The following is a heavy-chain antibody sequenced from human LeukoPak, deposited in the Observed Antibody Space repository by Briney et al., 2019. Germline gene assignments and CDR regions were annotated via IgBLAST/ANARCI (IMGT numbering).Heavy chain of an antibody. V-gene: IGHV3-30*18. CDR2: ISYDGSNK. D-gene: IGHD6-13*01. Sequence: GGSLRLSCAASGFTFSSYEMNWVRQAPGKGLEWMAVISYDGSNKYYADSVKGRFTISRDNAKNTLYLQMNSLRAEDTAVYYCAKDIREYSSSGFFDYWGQGTLVTVSA. CDR3: AKDIREYSSSGFFDY. J-gene: IGHJ4*02. CDR1: GFTFSSYE.